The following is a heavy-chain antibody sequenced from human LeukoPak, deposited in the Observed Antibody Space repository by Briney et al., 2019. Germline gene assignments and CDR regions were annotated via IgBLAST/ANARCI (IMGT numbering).Heavy chain of an antibody. D-gene: IGHD6-19*01. CDR1: GGSISSYY. Sequence: SETLSLTCTVSGGSISSYYWSWIRQPPGKGLEWIGYIYYCGSTNYNPSLKSRVTISVDTSKNQFSLKLSSVTAADTAVYYCAGGWYSSGWYYNSDTSYYGMDVWGQGTTVTVSS. CDR3: AGGWYSSGWYYNSDTSYYGMDV. J-gene: IGHJ6*02. CDR2: IYYCGST. V-gene: IGHV4-59*01.